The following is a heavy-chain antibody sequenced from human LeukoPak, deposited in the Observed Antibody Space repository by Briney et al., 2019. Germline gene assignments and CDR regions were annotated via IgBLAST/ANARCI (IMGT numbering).Heavy chain of an antibody. CDR2: IHYSGST. D-gene: IGHD4-23*01. J-gene: IGHJ4*02. Sequence: SETLSLTCTVSGGSISSGGYYWSWIRQHPGKGLEWIGYIHYSGSTYYNPSLKSRVTISVDTSKNQFSLKLSSVTAADTAVYYCARDGGNGLFDYWGQGTLVTVSS. V-gene: IGHV4-31*03. CDR1: GGSISSGGYY. CDR3: ARDGGNGLFDY.